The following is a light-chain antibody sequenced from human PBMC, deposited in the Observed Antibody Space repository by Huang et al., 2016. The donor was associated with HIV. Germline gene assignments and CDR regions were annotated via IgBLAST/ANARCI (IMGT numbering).Light chain of an antibody. Sequence: DIVVTQSPLSLPVTPGEPASISCRSSQSLLHSNGYTYLDWYLQKPGQSPQLLIYSGSNRAAGVPDRFSGSGSGTDFTLKISRVEAEDVGVYYCMQALQSPWTFGQGTKVEIK. CDR1: QSLLHSNGYTY. J-gene: IGKJ1*01. CDR3: MQALQSPWT. CDR2: SGS. V-gene: IGKV2-28*01.